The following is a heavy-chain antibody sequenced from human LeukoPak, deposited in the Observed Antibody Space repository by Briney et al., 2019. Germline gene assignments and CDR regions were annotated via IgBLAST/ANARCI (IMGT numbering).Heavy chain of an antibody. Sequence: KTSETLSLTCTASGGSISSYYWSWIRQPPGKGLEWIGYIYYSGSTNYNPSLKSRVTISVDTSKNQFSLKLSSVTAADTAVYYCARVSLRAFDIWGQGTMVTVSS. V-gene: IGHV4-59*01. CDR2: IYYSGST. CDR1: GGSISSYY. J-gene: IGHJ3*02. CDR3: ARVSLRAFDI.